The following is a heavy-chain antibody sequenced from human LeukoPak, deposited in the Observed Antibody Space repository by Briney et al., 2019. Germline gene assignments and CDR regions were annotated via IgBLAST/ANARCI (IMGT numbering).Heavy chain of an antibody. J-gene: IGHJ4*02. Sequence: GGSLRLSCAASGFSFSSYSINWVRQAPGKGLEWVSSISSSSVHKYYADSVKGRFTISRDNAKNSLYLQMNSLRAEDMAIYYCAREFYFDYWGQGTLVTVSS. CDR3: AREFYFDY. CDR2: ISSSSVHK. V-gene: IGHV3-21*01. CDR1: GFSFSSYS.